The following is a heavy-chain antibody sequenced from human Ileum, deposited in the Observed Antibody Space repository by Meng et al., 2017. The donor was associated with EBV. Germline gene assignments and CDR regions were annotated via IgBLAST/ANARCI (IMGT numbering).Heavy chain of an antibody. CDR3: ARALGQLVHFDY. J-gene: IGHJ4*02. CDR2: ICYTDYT. CDR1: GGSIRSRNYC. D-gene: IGHD6-13*01. V-gene: IGHV4-39*01. Sequence: QVHLTDSGPGLVKPWETLSLTCSVSGGSIRSRNYCCGCIRQPPGKGLEWIQSICYTDYTYYNPSLKSRVTISADKSKNQLTLRLNSVTPEDTAVYYCARALGQLVHFDYWGQGTLVTVSS.